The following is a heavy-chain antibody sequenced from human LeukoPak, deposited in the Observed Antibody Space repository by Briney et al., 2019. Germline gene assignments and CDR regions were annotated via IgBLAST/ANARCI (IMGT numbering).Heavy chain of an antibody. J-gene: IGHJ5*02. Sequence: ASVKVSCKASGYTFTSYYMHWVRQAPGQGLEWMGIINPNGGSTTYAQKFQGRVTVTRDTSTTTVYMELSSLRSDDTAIYYCARAYYTNWYVPFDAWGQGTLVTVSS. V-gene: IGHV1-46*01. CDR3: ARAYYTNWYVPFDA. CDR1: GYTFTSYY. CDR2: INPNGGST. D-gene: IGHD1-1*01.